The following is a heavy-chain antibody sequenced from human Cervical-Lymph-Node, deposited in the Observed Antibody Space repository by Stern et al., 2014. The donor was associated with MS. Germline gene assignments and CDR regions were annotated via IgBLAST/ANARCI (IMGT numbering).Heavy chain of an antibody. V-gene: IGHV1-18*01. Sequence: QVQLVQSGAEVKKPGASVKVSCKASGYTFTSYGISWVRQAHGQGLEWMGWISDYNGNTNYAQKLQGRVTMTTDTSTSTAYMELRSLRSDDTAVYYCASSLVGADYYYYYGMDVWGQGTTVTVSS. CDR3: ASSLVGADYYYYYGMDV. D-gene: IGHD3-3*01. CDR1: GYTFTSYG. J-gene: IGHJ6*02. CDR2: ISDYNGNT.